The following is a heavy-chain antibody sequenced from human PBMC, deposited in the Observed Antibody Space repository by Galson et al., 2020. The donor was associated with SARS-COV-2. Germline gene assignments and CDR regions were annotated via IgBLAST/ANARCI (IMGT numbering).Heavy chain of an antibody. Sequence: PSETLSLTCTVSGASVSSDDYYWTWIRQHPGGALEWIGYMHFTGNTHNNPSLRSRLTTSIDTSTNQFFLKLTSVTAADTAVYYCARVRGDYLSGFFLYSGMDVWGQGTSVTVSS. J-gene: IGHJ6*02. V-gene: IGHV4-31*03. CDR1: GASVSSDDYY. CDR2: MHFTGNT. D-gene: IGHD3-3*01. CDR3: ARVRGDYLSGFFLYSGMDV.